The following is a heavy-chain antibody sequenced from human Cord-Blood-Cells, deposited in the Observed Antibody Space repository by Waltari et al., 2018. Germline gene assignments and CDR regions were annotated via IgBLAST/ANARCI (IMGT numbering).Heavy chain of an antibody. CDR1: GLPFSSYG. Sequence: QVQLVESGGGVVKPGGSLRLSCAASGLPFSSYGLHWVRQAPGKGLEWVAFIRYDGSNKYYADSVKGRFTISRDNSKNTLYLQMNSLRAEDTAVYYCAKVYGSGSYDAFNIWGQGTMVTVSS. J-gene: IGHJ3*02. D-gene: IGHD3-10*01. CDR2: IRYDGSNK. V-gene: IGHV3-30*02. CDR3: AKVYGSGSYDAFNI.